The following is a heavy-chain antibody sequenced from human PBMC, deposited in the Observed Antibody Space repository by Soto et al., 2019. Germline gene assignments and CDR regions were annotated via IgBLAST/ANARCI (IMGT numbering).Heavy chain of an antibody. CDR1: GGSISSGGYY. CDR2: IHYSGTT. CDR3: ARAKDYGDQYFDN. Sequence: QVQLQESGPGLVKPSQTLSLTCTVSGGSISSGGYYWRWIRQHPGKGLEWIGYIHYSGTTYYKPSLKSRVTISVDTSKNHFSLKLSSVTAADTAVYYCARAKDYGDQYFDNWGQGTLVTVSS. J-gene: IGHJ4*02. D-gene: IGHD4-17*01. V-gene: IGHV4-31*03.